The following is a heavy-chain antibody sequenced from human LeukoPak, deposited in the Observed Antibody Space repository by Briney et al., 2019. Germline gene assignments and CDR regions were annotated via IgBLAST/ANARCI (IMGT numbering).Heavy chain of an antibody. D-gene: IGHD2-15*01. J-gene: IGHJ4*02. CDR2: INAGNGNT. CDR3: ARGSPRYCSGGSCLTY. Sequence: ASVKVSCKASGYTFTSYAMHWVRQAPGQRLEWMGWINAGNGNTKYSQKFQGRVTITRDTSASTAYMELSSLRSEATAVYYCARGSPRYCSGGSCLTYWGQGTLVTVSS. CDR1: GYTFTSYA. V-gene: IGHV1-3*01.